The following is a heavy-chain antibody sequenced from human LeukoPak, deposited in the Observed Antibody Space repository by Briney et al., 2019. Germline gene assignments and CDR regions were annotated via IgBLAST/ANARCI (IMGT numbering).Heavy chain of an antibody. Sequence: GGSLRLSCAASGFTFSSYAMHWVRQAPGKGLEWVSIISGSGGNTFYADAVKGRFTISRDNSINTLYLQMNNLRDEDTAVYYCAKDPPCSGGTCYGYFESWGQGTLVTVSS. V-gene: IGHV3-23*01. J-gene: IGHJ4*02. CDR1: GFTFSSYA. CDR3: AKDPPCSGGTCYGYFES. D-gene: IGHD2-15*01. CDR2: ISGSGGNT.